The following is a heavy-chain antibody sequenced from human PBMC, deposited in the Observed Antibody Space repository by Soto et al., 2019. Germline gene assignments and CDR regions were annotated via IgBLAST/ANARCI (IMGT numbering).Heavy chain of an antibody. CDR3: ARGWLQFYSFDY. J-gene: IGHJ4*02. CDR1: GGSISSGGYY. Sequence: PSETLSLTCTVSGGSISSGGYYWSWIRQHPGKGLEWIGYIYYSGSTYYNPSLKSRVTISVDTSKNQFSLKLSSVTAADTAVYYCARGWLQFYSFDYWGQGTLVTVS. CDR2: IYYSGST. V-gene: IGHV4-31*03. D-gene: IGHD5-12*01.